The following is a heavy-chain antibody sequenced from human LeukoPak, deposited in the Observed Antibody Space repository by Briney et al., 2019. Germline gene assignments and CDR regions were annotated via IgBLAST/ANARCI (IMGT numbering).Heavy chain of an antibody. CDR1: GFTFSSYA. CDR3: ARDPVYYYGSGSYCVY. V-gene: IGHV3-30-3*01. D-gene: IGHD3-10*01. Sequence: GGSLRLSCAASGFTFSSYAMYWVRQAPGKGLEWVAVISYDGSNKYYADSVKGRFTISRDNSKNTLYLQMNSLRAEDTAVYYCARDPVYYYGSGSYCVYWGQGTLVTVSS. CDR2: ISYDGSNK. J-gene: IGHJ4*02.